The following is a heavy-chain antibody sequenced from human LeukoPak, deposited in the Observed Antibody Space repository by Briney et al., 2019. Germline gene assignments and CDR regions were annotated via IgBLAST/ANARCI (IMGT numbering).Heavy chain of an antibody. CDR3: AKGYYCDSKGFDY. CDR2: ISGSGGST. CDR1: GFTFSSYA. Sequence: PRGSLRLSCAASGFTFSSYAMSWVRQAPGKGLEWVSAISGSGGSTYYADSVKGRFTISRDNSKNTLYLQMNSLRAEDTAVYYCAKGYYCDSKGFDYWGQGTLVTVSS. J-gene: IGHJ4*02. D-gene: IGHD3-22*01. V-gene: IGHV3-23*01.